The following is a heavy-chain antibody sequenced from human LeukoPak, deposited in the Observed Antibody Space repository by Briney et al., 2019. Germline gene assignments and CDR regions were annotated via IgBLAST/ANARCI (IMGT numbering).Heavy chain of an antibody. CDR2: IHTNDGT. J-gene: IGHJ1*01. CDR3: ARGAATYDFQY. V-gene: IGHV4-4*07. CDR1: GGSISGYY. Sequence: SETLSLTCTVSGGSISGYYWSWVRQPAGKGLEWIGRIHTNDGTNFNPSLKSRVTMSLDTSKNQFSLKLTSVTAADTAVSYCARGAATYDFQYWGQGTLVAVSS. D-gene: IGHD6-25*01.